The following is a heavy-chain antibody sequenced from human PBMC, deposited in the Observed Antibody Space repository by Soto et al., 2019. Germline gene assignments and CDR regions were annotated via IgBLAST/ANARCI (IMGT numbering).Heavy chain of an antibody. CDR3: ARVRQGCSSTSCYFDP. J-gene: IGHJ5*02. CDR2: IHHSGST. V-gene: IGHV4-4*02. Sequence: SETLSLTCAVSGGSISSSNWWNWVRQPPGKGLEWIGEIHHSGSTNYNPSLKSRVTISVDKSKNQFSLKLNSVTAADTAVYYCARVRQGCSSTSCYFDPWGQGTLVTVSS. D-gene: IGHD2-2*01. CDR1: GGSISSSNW.